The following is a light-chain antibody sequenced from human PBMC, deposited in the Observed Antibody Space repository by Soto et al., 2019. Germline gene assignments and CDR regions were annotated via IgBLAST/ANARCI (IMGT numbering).Light chain of an antibody. CDR3: CSYAGGSHWV. CDR1: SSDIGSYNL. J-gene: IGLJ3*02. Sequence: QSALTQPASVSGSPGQSITISCTGTSSDIGSYNLVSWYQQHPGIAPKFMIYEGSKRPSGVSNRFSGSKSGNTAPLTISGLQPVDEADYNCCSYAGGSHWVFGGGTKLTVL. V-gene: IGLV2-23*01. CDR2: EGS.